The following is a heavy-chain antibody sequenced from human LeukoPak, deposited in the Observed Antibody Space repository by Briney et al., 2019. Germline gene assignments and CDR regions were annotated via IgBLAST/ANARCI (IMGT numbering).Heavy chain of an antibody. V-gene: IGHV3-7*03. CDR2: INHNGNVN. CDR3: ARGGGLDV. CDR1: GFTFSNAW. Sequence: GGSLRLSCAASGFTFSNAWMNWVRQAPGKGLEWVASINHNGNVNYYVDSVKGRFTISRDNAKNSLYLQMSNLRAEDTAVYFCARGGGLDVWGQGATVTVSS. J-gene: IGHJ6*02. D-gene: IGHD3-16*01.